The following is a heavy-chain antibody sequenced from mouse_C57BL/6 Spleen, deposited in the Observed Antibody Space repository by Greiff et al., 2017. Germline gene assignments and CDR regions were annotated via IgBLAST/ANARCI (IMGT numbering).Heavy chain of an antibody. CDR1: GFNIKDYY. J-gene: IGHJ1*03. D-gene: IGHD2-1*01. Sequence: EVQLQQSGAELVKPGASVKLSCTASGFNIKDYYMHWVKQRTEQGLEWIGRIDPEDGEPKYAPKFQGKATITADTSSNTAYLQLSSLTSEDTAVYYCARKDGNWYFDVWGTGTTVTVSS. CDR3: ARKDGNWYFDV. CDR2: IDPEDGEP. V-gene: IGHV14-2*01.